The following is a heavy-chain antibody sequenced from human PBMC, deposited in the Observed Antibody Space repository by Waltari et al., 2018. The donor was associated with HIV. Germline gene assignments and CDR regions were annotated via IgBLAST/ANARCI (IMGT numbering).Heavy chain of an antibody. J-gene: IGHJ4*02. CDR1: GGSISSSSYY. CDR2: IYYSGST. V-gene: IGHV4-39*01. D-gene: IGHD4-17*01. CDR3: ARVETTGDPYPRHFDY. Sequence: QLQLQESGPGLVKPSETLSLTCTVSGGSISSSSYYWGWIRQPPGKGLEWIGSIYYSGSTYYNPSLKSRVTISVDTSKNQFSLKLSSVTAADTAVYYCARVETTGDPYPRHFDYWGQGTLVTVSS.